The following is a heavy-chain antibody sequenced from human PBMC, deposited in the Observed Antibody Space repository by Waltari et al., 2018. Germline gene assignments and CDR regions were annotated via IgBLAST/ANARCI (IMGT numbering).Heavy chain of an antibody. CDR3: ARVEWELLSGYFDY. V-gene: IGHV3-7*01. J-gene: IGHJ4*02. Sequence: EVQLVESGGGLVQPGGSLRLSCAASGFTFSSYWMSWVRQAPGKGLEWVANIKQDGSEKYFVDSGKGRFTISRDNAKNSLYLQMNSLRAEDTAVYYCARVEWELLSGYFDYWGQGTLVTVSS. CDR1: GFTFSSYW. CDR2: IKQDGSEK. D-gene: IGHD1-26*01.